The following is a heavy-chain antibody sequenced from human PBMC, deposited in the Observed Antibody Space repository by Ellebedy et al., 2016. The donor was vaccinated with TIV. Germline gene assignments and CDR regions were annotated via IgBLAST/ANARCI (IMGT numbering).Heavy chain of an antibody. CDR2: MTSDGTFE. CDR3: AKVDP. V-gene: IGHV3-30-3*01. CDR1: GFTFSSYT. Sequence: GESLKISCAASGFTFSSYTMNWVRQAPDKGLEWVGFMTSDGTFESYADSVKGRFTISRDNTKNTLFLQMNSLTIEDTGVYYCAKVDPWGQGTLVTVSS. J-gene: IGHJ5*02.